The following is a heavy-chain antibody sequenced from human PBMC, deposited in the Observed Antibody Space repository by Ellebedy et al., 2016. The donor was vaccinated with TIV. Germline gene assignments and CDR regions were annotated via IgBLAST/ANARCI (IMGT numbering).Heavy chain of an antibody. J-gene: IGHJ5*02. CDR2: INPNRGDT. Sequence: ASVKVSCXASGYTFTSYSIHWVRQAPGQGLEWMGWINPNRGDTDYAQKFQDRVTMTRDTSLTTAYMELSRLRSDDTAIYYCARDVDAKVGASASWGQGTLVTVSS. CDR1: GYTFTSYS. D-gene: IGHD1-26*01. CDR3: ARDVDAKVGASAS. V-gene: IGHV1-2*02.